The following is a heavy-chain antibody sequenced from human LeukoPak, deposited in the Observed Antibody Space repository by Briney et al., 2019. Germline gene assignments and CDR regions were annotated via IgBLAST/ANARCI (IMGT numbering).Heavy chain of an antibody. CDR1: GDSFTSVTDY. J-gene: IGHJ3*01. CDR3: TRESPIWLSGDYHDAFDV. CDR2: GDYSGGT. V-gene: IGHV4-39*07. D-gene: IGHD7-27*01. Sequence: SETLSLTCTVSGDSFTSVTDYWAWIRQPPGKGLEWIASGDYSGGTYYNPSLESRVAISADMSKNQISLKLTSVTGADTAVYYCTRESPIWLSGDYHDAFDVWGQGTMVTVSS.